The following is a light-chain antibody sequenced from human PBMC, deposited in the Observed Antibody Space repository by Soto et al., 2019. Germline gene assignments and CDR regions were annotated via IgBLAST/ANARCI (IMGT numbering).Light chain of an antibody. CDR2: EVS. J-gene: IGLJ1*01. Sequence: QSVLTQPASVSASPGQSIAISCSGSSNDVGHFNLVSWFQHHPGKAPQLMIYEVSNRPSGVPDRFSGSKSGNTASLTISGLQAEDEADYYCSSFTSSSTYVFGTGTKVTVL. V-gene: IGLV2-14*02. CDR3: SSFTSSSTYV. CDR1: SNDVGHFNL.